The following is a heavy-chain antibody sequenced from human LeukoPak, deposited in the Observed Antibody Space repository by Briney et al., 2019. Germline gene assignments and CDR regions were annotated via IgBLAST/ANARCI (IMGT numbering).Heavy chain of an antibody. CDR1: GFTFSSAW. V-gene: IGHV3-7*01. D-gene: IGHD3-16*01. Sequence: GGSLRLSCAASGFTFSSAWMTWVRQALGKGLEWVATIKDDGSDKYYVDSVKGRFTISRDNAEKSLWLQMNSLRVEDTAMYYCADLGSRDWGQGTLVTVSS. J-gene: IGHJ4*02. CDR2: IKDDGSDK. CDR3: ADLGSRD.